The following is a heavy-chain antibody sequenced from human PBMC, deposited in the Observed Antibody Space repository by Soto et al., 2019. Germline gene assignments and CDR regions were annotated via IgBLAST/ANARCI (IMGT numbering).Heavy chain of an antibody. CDR2: ISYDGSNK. V-gene: IGHV3-30*03. CDR3: AGGSYYGYYYYGMDV. CDR1: GFTFSSYG. D-gene: IGHD1-26*01. Sequence: QVQLLESGGGVVQPGRSLRLSCAASGFTFSSYGMHWVRQAPGKGLEWVAVISYDGSNKYYADSVKGRFTISRDNSKNTLYLQMNSLRAEDTAVYYCAGGSYYGYYYYGMDVWGLGTTVTVSS. J-gene: IGHJ6*02.